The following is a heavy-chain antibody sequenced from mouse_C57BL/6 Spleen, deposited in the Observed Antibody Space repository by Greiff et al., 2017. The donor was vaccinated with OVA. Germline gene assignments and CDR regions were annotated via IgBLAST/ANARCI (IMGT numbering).Heavy chain of an antibody. CDR3: AKGGIYYYGSSYWYFDV. J-gene: IGHJ1*03. CDR2: INPNNGGT. D-gene: IGHD1-1*01. V-gene: IGHV1-22*01. Sequence: VQLQQSGPELVKPGASVKMSCKASGYTFTDYNMHWVKQSHGKSLEWIGYINPNNGGTSYNQKFKGKATLTVNKSSSTAYMELRSLTSEDSAVYYCAKGGIYYYGSSYWYFDVWGTGTTVTVSS. CDR1: GYTFTDYN.